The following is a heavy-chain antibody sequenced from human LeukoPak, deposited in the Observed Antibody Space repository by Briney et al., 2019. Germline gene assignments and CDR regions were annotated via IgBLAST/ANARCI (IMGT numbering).Heavy chain of an antibody. V-gene: IGHV3-23*01. D-gene: IGHD5-12*01. CDR2: ISGSGGST. Sequence: GGSLRLSCAASGFTFSSYAMSWVRQAPGKGLEWASAISGSGGSTYYAESVKGRFTISRDNSKNTLYLQINSLRAEDTAVYYCAKERREWLRFVDYWGQGTLVTVSS. J-gene: IGHJ4*02. CDR3: AKERREWLRFVDY. CDR1: GFTFSSYA.